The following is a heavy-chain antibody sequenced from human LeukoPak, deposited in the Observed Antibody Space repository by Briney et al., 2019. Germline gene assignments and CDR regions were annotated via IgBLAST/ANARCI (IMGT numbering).Heavy chain of an antibody. CDR1: GGSISSSSYY. V-gene: IGHV4-39*07. CDR2: IYYSGST. CDR3: TTQKLSYDILTGYVTYFDY. D-gene: IGHD3-9*01. J-gene: IGHJ4*02. Sequence: SETLSLTCTVSGGSISSSSYYWGWIRQPPGKGLEWIGSIYYSGSTYYNPSLKSRVTISVDTSKNQFSLKLSSVTAADTAVYYCTTQKLSYDILTGYVTYFDYWGQGTLVTVSS.